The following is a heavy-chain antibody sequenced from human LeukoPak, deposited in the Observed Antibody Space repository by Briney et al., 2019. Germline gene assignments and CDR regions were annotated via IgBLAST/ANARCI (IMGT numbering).Heavy chain of an antibody. V-gene: IGHV3-49*03. CDR3: EASSEWPGNLAY. CDR2: IRSKPYGETT. Sequence: PGGSLRLSCTGSGFMFSDYAMSWFRQAPGKGLEWVGLIRSKPYGETTEHAASVKGRFTISRDDSKSIAYLQMNSLKAEDTAVYYCEASSEWPGNLAYWGQGTLVTVSS. CDR1: GFMFSDYA. D-gene: IGHD6-19*01. J-gene: IGHJ4*02.